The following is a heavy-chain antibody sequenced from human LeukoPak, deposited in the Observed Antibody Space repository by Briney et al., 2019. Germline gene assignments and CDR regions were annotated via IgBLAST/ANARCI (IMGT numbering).Heavy chain of an antibody. CDR3: ARVIKYSFSVGCFDP. J-gene: IGHJ5*02. CDR1: GYSFPMYA. CDR2: INTNTGNP. D-gene: IGHD1-26*01. Sequence: ASVKVSCKASGYSFPMYAINWVRQAPGQGLEWMGWINTNTGNPTYAQGFTGRFVFSLDTSVTTAYLQISSLRAEDIAVYYCARVIKYSFSVGCFDPWGQGTQVTVSS. V-gene: IGHV7-4-1*02.